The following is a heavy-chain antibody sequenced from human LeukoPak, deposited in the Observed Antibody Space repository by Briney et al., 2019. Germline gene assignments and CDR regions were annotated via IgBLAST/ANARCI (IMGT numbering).Heavy chain of an antibody. Sequence: GGSLRLSCAASGFTFSNYGMHWVRQAPGKGLEWVAVIWYDGSNKYYVHSVKGRFTISRDNSKNTLYLQMNSLRAEDTAMYYCAKDRDTAMEIDYWGQGTLVTVSS. D-gene: IGHD5-18*01. CDR1: GFTFSNYG. J-gene: IGHJ4*02. CDR2: IWYDGSNK. V-gene: IGHV3-33*06. CDR3: AKDRDTAMEIDY.